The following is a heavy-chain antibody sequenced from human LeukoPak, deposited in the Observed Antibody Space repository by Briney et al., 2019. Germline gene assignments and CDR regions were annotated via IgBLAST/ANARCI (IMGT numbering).Heavy chain of an antibody. V-gene: IGHV1-69*13. J-gene: IGHJ4*02. Sequence: ASVKVSCKASGGTFSSYAISWVRQATGQGLEWMGGIIPIFGTANYAQKFQGRVTITADESTSTAYMELSSLRSEDTAVYYCARASVGYSGYDYFDYWGQGTLVTVSS. CDR3: ARASVGYSGYDYFDY. D-gene: IGHD5-12*01. CDR2: IIPIFGTA. CDR1: GGTFSSYA.